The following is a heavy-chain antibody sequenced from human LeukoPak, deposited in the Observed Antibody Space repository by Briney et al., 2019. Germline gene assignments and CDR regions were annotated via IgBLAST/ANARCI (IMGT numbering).Heavy chain of an antibody. Sequence: GVSLRRSCAASGFTFSSYAMSRVRQAPGKGLEWVSAISGSGGSTYYADSVKGRFTISRDNSKNTLYLQMNSLRAEDTAVYYCARDPAVIYYYYYYGMDVWGQGTTVTVSS. CDR1: GFTFSSYA. V-gene: IGHV3-23*01. CDR2: ISGSGGST. D-gene: IGHD2-2*01. J-gene: IGHJ6*02. CDR3: ARDPAVIYYYYYYGMDV.